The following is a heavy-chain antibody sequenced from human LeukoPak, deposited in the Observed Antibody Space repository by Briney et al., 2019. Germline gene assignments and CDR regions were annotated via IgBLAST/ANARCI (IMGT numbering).Heavy chain of an antibody. CDR3: ARSPRPIFTVGYVDY. Sequence: HSGGSLRLSCAASGFTFSSYWMSWVRQAPGKGLEWVANIKQDGSEKYYVDSVKGRFTISRDNAKNSLYLQMNSLRAEDTAVYYCARSPRPIFTVGYVDYWGQGTLVTVSS. V-gene: IGHV3-7*01. CDR2: IKQDGSEK. CDR1: GFTFSSYW. J-gene: IGHJ4*02. D-gene: IGHD3-9*01.